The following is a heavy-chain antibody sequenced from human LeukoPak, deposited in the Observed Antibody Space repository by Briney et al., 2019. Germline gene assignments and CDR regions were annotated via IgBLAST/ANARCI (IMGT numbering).Heavy chain of an antibody. CDR2: IYYSGST. CDR3: ARDGYGGVDS. CDR1: GGSISSSDYY. D-gene: IGHD3-10*01. V-gene: IGHV4-39*07. Sequence: PSETLSLTCTVSGGSISSSDYYWPWIRQPPGKGLEWIGSIYYSGSTYYSPSLKSRLTISVDTSKKQFSLKLSSVTAADTAVYYCARDGYGGVDSWGQGTLVTVSS. J-gene: IGHJ4*02.